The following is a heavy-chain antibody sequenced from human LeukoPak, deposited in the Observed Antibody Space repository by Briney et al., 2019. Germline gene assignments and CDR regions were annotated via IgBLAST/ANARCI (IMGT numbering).Heavy chain of an antibody. J-gene: IGHJ4*02. CDR2: IYSGGST. CDR1: GFTVSSNY. V-gene: IGHV3-66*01. D-gene: IGHD6-13*01. CDR3: AREIAAAGTTEYYFDY. Sequence: PGGSLRLSCAASGFTVSSNYMSWVRQAPGKGLEWVSVIYSGGSTYYADSVKGRFTISRDNSKNTLYLQMNSLRAEDTAVYYCAREIAAAGTTEYYFDYWGQGTLVTVSS.